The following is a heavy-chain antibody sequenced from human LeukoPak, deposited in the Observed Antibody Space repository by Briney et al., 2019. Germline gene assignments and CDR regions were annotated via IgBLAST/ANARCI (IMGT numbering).Heavy chain of an antibody. J-gene: IGHJ3*01. CDR1: GFSFSGST. CDR2: MRSKANRFVT. CDR3: TTDQSKSFDV. Sequence: RGSLRLSCAASGFSFSGSTIHWVRQASGKGLEWAGRMRSKANRFVTTYAASVEGRFTISRDDSKNTAYLQMNNLKIEDTAVYYFTTDQSKSFDVWGQGTVVTVSA. V-gene: IGHV3-73*01.